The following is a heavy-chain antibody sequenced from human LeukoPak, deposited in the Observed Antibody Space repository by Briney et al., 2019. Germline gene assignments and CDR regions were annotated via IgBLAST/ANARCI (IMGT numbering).Heavy chain of an antibody. CDR3: ARADGTGGPYDY. D-gene: IGHD3/OR15-3a*01. J-gene: IGHJ4*02. V-gene: IGHV3-30-3*01. CDR2: ISYDGSDK. Sequence: GGSLRLSCAASGFTFSSYAIHWVRQAPGKGLEWVAVISYDGSDKHYADSVKGRFTISRDNSKNTLYLQMNSLRAEDTAVYYCARADGTGGPYDYWGQGTLVTVSS. CDR1: GFTFSSYA.